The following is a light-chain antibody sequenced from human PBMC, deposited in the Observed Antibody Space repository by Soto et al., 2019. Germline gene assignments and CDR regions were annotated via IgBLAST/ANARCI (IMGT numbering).Light chain of an antibody. CDR3: QQYGSVPLP. V-gene: IGKV3-20*01. Sequence: ILLTQSPGTLSWSPGQRATRSCRASQSVSTSYLAWYQPKPGQAPRLLIYGASSRATGIPGSFRGSGSGADFTLTVSRLEPEGFAVYYCQQYGSVPLPFPGGTKVELK. J-gene: IGKJ4*01. CDR1: QSVSTSY. CDR2: GAS.